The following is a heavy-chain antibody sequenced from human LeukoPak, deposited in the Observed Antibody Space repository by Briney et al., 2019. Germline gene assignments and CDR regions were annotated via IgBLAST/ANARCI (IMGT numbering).Heavy chain of an antibody. J-gene: IGHJ4*02. Sequence: GGSLRLSCAASGLTFSSYAMSWVRQAPGKGLEWVSGISGPGGSTYYADSVKGRFTISRDNSKNTLYLQMNSLRAEDTAVYYCAKDTTRYYFDYWGQGTLVTVSS. CDR2: ISGPGGST. V-gene: IGHV3-23*01. CDR3: AKDTTRYYFDY. D-gene: IGHD1-26*01. CDR1: GLTFSSYA.